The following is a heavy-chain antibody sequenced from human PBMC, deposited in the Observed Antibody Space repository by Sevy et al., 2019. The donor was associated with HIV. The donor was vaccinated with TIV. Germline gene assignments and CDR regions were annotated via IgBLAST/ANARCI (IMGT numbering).Heavy chain of an antibody. CDR2: INHSGST. J-gene: IGHJ6*02. CDR1: GGSFSGYY. Sequence: SETLSLTCAAYGGSFSGYYWSWIRQPPGKGLEWIGEINHSGSTNYNPSLKSRVTISVDTSKNQFSLKLSSVTAADTAVYYCARVPRYCSSTSCYTAGTGGYYYYGMDVWGQGTTVTVSS. D-gene: IGHD2-2*02. CDR3: ARVPRYCSSTSCYTAGTGGYYYYGMDV. V-gene: IGHV4-34*01.